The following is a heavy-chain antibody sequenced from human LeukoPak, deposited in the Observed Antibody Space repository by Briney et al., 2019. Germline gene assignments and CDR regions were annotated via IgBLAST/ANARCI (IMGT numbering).Heavy chain of an antibody. D-gene: IGHD6-19*01. CDR3: ARPKAGYSSTDAFDI. CDR2: INHSGSA. J-gene: IGHJ3*02. Sequence: TSETLSLTCTVYGVSFSGYYWHWIRQPPAKGLEWIGEINHSGSANYNPPLKSRVTMSVDASKNQVSLKVRSVTAADTAVYYCARPKAGYSSTDAFDIWGQGTLVIVSA. CDR1: GVSFSGYY. V-gene: IGHV4-34*01.